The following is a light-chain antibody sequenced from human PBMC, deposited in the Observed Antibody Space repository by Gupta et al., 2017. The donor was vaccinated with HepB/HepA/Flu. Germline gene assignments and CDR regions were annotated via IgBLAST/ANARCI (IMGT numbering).Light chain of an antibody. J-gene: IGLJ2*01. CDR3: QSYDSSLSAHVV. CDR1: SSNIGAGYD. CDR2: GNS. Sequence: QSVLTQPPSVSVAPGQRVTISCTGSSSNIGAGYDVHWYQQLPGTAPKLLIYGNSNRPSGVPDRFSGSKSGTSASLAITGLQSEDEADYYCQSYDSSLSAHVVFGGGTKLTVL. V-gene: IGLV1-40*01.